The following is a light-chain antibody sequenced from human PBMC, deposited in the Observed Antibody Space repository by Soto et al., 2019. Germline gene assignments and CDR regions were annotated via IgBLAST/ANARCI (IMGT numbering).Light chain of an antibody. Sequence: EIVLTQSPATLSLSPGERATLSCRASQSVSSYLAWYQQKPGQAPRLLIYDASNRATGIPARFSGSGSGTDFPLTISSLQPEDFAVYYCQQRNNWPPYTFGQGTKLEIK. CDR3: QQRNNWPPYT. J-gene: IGKJ2*01. V-gene: IGKV3-11*01. CDR1: QSVSSY. CDR2: DAS.